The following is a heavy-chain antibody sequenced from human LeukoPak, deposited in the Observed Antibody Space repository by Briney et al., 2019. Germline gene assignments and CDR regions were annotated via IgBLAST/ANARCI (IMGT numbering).Heavy chain of an antibody. Sequence: TGGSLRLSCATSGFTFTTFWMHWVRHAPGKGLVWVSRINHDGSSTNYADSVKGRFTISRDNAKNTVFLQMNSLRAEDTAVYYCAKDRSIGTYYTFDHWGQGTLVTVSS. V-gene: IGHV3-74*01. CDR3: AKDRSIGTYYTFDH. CDR2: INHDGSST. CDR1: GFTFTTFW. J-gene: IGHJ4*02. D-gene: IGHD1-26*01.